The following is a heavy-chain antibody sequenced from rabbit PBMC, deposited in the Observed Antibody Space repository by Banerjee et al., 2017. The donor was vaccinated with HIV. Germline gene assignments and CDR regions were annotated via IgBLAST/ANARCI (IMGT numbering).Heavy chain of an antibody. CDR1: GFDFISNA. CDR2: IYSGSSGRP. Sequence: QSLEESGGDLVKPGASLTLTCTASGFDFISNAMCWVRQAPGKGLEWIACIYSGSSGRPYYASWAKGRFTVSKTSSTTVTLQMTSLTAADTATYFCSRELVVVLMGLGYYGMDLWGPGTLVTVS. J-gene: IGHJ6*01. CDR3: SRELVVVLMGLGYYGMDL. V-gene: IGHV1S40*01. D-gene: IGHD8-1*01.